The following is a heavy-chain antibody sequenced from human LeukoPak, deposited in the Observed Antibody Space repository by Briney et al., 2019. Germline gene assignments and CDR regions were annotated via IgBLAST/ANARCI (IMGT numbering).Heavy chain of an antibody. V-gene: IGHV3-21*01. CDR2: ISSGSSYI. CDR1: GFTFSSYA. Sequence: GGSLRLSCAASGFTFSSYAMSWVRRAPGKGLEWVSSISSGSSYIYYADSVKGRFTISRDNAKDSLYLQMNSLRAEDTAVYFCARGVVAARPGYWFDPWGQGTLVTVSS. D-gene: IGHD6-6*01. J-gene: IGHJ5*02. CDR3: ARGVVAARPGYWFDP.